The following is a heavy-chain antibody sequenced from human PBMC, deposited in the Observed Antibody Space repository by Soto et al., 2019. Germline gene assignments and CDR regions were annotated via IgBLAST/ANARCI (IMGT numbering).Heavy chain of an antibody. CDR1: GGTFSSYA. CDR2: IIPIFGTA. J-gene: IGHJ4*02. CDR3: AREESRGWLHSRGCFGY. D-gene: IGHD6-19*01. V-gene: IGHV1-69*01. Sequence: SVKVSCKASGGTFSSYAISWVRQAPGQGLEWMGGIIPIFGTANYAQKFQGRVTITADESTSTAYMELSRLRSEDTAVYYCAREESRGWLHSRGCFGYWCQGSLFTV.